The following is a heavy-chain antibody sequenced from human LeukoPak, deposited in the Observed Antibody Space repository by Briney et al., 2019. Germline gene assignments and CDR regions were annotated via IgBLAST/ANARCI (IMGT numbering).Heavy chain of an antibody. Sequence: SETLSLTCTVSGGSISSYYWSWIRQPPGKGLEWIGYIYYSGSTNYNPSLKSRVTISVDTSKNQFSLKLSSVTAADTAVYYCARLRDDYADYWGQGTLVTVSS. CDR2: IYYSGST. J-gene: IGHJ4*02. CDR1: GGSISSYY. V-gene: IGHV4-59*01. CDR3: ARLRDDYADY.